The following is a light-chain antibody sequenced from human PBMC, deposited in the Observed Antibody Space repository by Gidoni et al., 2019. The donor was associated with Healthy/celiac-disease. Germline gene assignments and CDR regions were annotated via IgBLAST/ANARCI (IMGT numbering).Light chain of an antibody. V-gene: IGKV4-1*01. J-gene: IGKJ5*01. Sequence: DIVMTQSPDSLAVSLGERATINCKPSHSVLYSSNNKNYLAWYQQKPGQTPKLLIYWASTRESGVPDRFSGSGSGTDFTLTISSLQAEDVAVYYCQQYYSTPITFGQGTRLEIK. CDR3: QQYYSTPIT. CDR1: HSVLYSSNNKNY. CDR2: WAS.